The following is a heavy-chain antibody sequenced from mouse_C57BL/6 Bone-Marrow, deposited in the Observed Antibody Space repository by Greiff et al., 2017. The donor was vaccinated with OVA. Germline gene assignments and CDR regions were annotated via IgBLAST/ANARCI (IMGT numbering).Heavy chain of an antibody. Sequence: EVMLVESGEGLVKPGGSLKLSCAASGFTFSSYAMSWVRQTPEQRLEWVAYLSSGGDYLYYADTVTGRFTISRDNASNTLYLQMSSLKSEDTAMYYCTIGGGYYRWGQGTLVTVSA. J-gene: IGHJ3*02. V-gene: IGHV5-9-1*02. CDR1: GFTFSSYA. CDR3: TIGGGYYR. CDR2: LSSGGDYL. D-gene: IGHD2-3*01.